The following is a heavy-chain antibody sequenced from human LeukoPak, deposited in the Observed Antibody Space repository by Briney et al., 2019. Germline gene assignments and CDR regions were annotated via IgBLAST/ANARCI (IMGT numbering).Heavy chain of an antibody. CDR2: ISSSSSYI. Sequence: PGGSLRLSCAASGFTFSSYSMNWVRQAPGKGLEWVSSISSSSSYIYYADSVKGRFTISRDNAKNSLYLQMNSLRAEDTAVYYCARGLYRYSSGWHFDYWGQGILVTVSS. D-gene: IGHD6-19*01. J-gene: IGHJ4*02. CDR3: ARGLYRYSSGWHFDY. CDR1: GFTFSSYS. V-gene: IGHV3-21*01.